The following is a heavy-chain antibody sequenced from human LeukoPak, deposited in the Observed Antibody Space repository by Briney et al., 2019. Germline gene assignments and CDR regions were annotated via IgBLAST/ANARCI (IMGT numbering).Heavy chain of an antibody. CDR3: AKGTKLGAFDI. J-gene: IGHJ3*02. CDR2: IRYDGSNK. D-gene: IGHD3-3*02. Sequence: PGGSLRLSCAASGFTFSSYGIHWVRQAPGEGLEWVAFIRYDGSNKYYADSVKGRFTVSRDNSKNTLYLQMNSLRAEDTAVYYCAKGTKLGAFDIWGQGTMVTVSS. V-gene: IGHV3-30*02. CDR1: GFTFSSYG.